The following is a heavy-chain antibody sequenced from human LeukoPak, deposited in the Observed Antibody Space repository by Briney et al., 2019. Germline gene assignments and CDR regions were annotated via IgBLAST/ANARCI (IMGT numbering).Heavy chain of an antibody. V-gene: IGHV3-23*01. J-gene: IGHJ6*02. CDR2: ISGSGGST. CDR3: AKELLRFYGMDV. Sequence: PGGSLRLSCAASGFTFSSYAMSWVRQAPGKGLEWVSGISGSGGSTYHADSVKGRFTISRDNSKNTLYLQMNSLRAEDTAVYYCAKELLRFYGMDVWGQGTTVTVSS. CDR1: GFTFSSYA. D-gene: IGHD3-10*01.